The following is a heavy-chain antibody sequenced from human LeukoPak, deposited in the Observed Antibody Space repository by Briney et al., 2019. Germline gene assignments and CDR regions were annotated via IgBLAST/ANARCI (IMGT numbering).Heavy chain of an antibody. Sequence: SETLSLTCTVSGGSISSGGYYWSWIRQPPGKGLEWIGYIYHSGSTYYNPSLKSRVTISVDRSKNQFSLKLSSVTAADTAVYYCARGSVGAIDYWGQGTLVTVSS. J-gene: IGHJ4*02. CDR2: IYHSGST. V-gene: IGHV4-30-2*01. CDR1: GGSISSGGYY. CDR3: ARGSVGAIDY. D-gene: IGHD1-26*01.